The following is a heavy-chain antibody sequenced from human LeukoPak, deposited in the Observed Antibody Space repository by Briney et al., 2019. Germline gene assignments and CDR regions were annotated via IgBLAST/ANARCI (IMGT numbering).Heavy chain of an antibody. D-gene: IGHD6-19*01. CDR2: ISYNSDST. CDR1: GFTFDAYA. Sequence: GGSLRLSCAASGFTFDAYAMPWVRQAPGKGLEWVSGISYNSDSTGYADSVKGRFIISRDNAKNSLYLQMHSLRAEDTALYYCAKPKTTSSGWYFSDSWGQGTLVTVSS. V-gene: IGHV3-9*01. J-gene: IGHJ4*02. CDR3: AKPKTTSSGWYFSDS.